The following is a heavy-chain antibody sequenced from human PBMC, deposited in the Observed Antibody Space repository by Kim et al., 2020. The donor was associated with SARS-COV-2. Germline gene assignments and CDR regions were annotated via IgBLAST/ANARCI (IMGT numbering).Heavy chain of an antibody. V-gene: IGHV4-39*01. CDR3: ASVGATPKTVRAFDI. CDR1: GRSFSSSGYY. CDR2: IYYSGNT. J-gene: IGHJ3*02. Sequence: SETLSLTCTVSGRSFSSSGYYWGWIRQPPGKGLEWIANIYYSGNTYYNPSLKSRVTISVETSKNQFSLKLPSVTAADTAVYYCASVGATPKTVRAFDIWGQGTVVTLSP. D-gene: IGHD1-26*01.